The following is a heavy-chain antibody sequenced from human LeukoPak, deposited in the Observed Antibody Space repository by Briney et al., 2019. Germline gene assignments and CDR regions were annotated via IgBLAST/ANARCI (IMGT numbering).Heavy chain of an antibody. J-gene: IGHJ4*02. D-gene: IGHD2-21*01. CDR1: GYSISSGYY. CDR3: ARYGVNVDFDH. CDR2: IYHSGST. Sequence: SETLSLTCTVSGYSISSGYYWGWIRQPPGKGLDWIGSIYHSGSTDYNPSLKSRVTISVDTSKNQLSLKLSSVTAADTAVYYCARYGVNVDFDHWGQGTLVTVSS. V-gene: IGHV4-38-2*02.